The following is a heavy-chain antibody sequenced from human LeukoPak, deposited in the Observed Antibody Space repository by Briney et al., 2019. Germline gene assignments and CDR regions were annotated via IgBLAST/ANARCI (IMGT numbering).Heavy chain of an antibody. CDR3: AKDRWELLHRGRFDP. D-gene: IGHD1-26*01. CDR2: ISGSGGST. V-gene: IGHV3-23*01. CDR1: GFTFSSYA. Sequence: GGSLRLSCAASGFTFSSYAMSWVRQAPGKGLEWVSAISGSGGSTYYADSVKGRFTISRDNSKNTLYLQMNSLRAEDTAVYYCAKDRWELLHRGRFDPWGQGTLVTVSS. J-gene: IGHJ5*02.